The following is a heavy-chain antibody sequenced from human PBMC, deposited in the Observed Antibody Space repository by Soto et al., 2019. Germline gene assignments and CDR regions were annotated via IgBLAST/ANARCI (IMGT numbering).Heavy chain of an antibody. D-gene: IGHD5-18*01. CDR2: IIPMFGTA. CDR1: GGTFSTYA. V-gene: IGHV1-69*12. CDR3: ASGIQLWLRRINNGYSG. J-gene: IGHJ4*02. Sequence: QVQLVQSGAEVKKPASSVKVSCKAPGGTFSTYALSWVRQAPGQGLEWMGGIIPMFGTANYAQRFQDRVTITADESTNTVYMELSSLRSEDTAVYFCASGIQLWLRRINNGYSGWGQGTLVTVSS.